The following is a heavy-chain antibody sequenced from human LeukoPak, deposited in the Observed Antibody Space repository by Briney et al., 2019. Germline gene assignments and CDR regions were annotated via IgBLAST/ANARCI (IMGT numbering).Heavy chain of an antibody. V-gene: IGHV1-24*01. J-gene: IGHJ3*02. D-gene: IGHD3-22*01. CDR2: FDPEDGET. Sequence: VKVSCKVSGYTLTELSMHWVRQAPGKGLEWMGGFDPEDGETIYAQKFQGRVTMTEDTSTDTAYMELSSLRSEDTAVYYCATITYYYDSSGYLIHAFDIWGQGTMVTVSS. CDR3: ATITYYYDSSGYLIHAFDI. CDR1: GYTLTELS.